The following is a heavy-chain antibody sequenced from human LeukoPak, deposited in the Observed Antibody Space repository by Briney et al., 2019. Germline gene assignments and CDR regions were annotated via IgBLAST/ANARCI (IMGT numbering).Heavy chain of an antibody. J-gene: IGHJ3*02. CDR2: ISGAGGTT. Sequence: GGSLRLSYAASGFTFSSYAMMWLRQAPGKGLEWVSAISGAGGTTLYADSVKGRFTISRDNSKNTLYLQMSSLRAEDTAVYYCARDPNGDYIGAFEIWGQGTMVTVSS. D-gene: IGHD4-17*01. CDR3: ARDPNGDYIGAFEI. V-gene: IGHV3-23*01. CDR1: GFTFSSYA.